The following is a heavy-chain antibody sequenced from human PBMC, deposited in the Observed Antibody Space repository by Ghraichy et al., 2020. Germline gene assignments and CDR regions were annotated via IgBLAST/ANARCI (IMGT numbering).Heavy chain of an antibody. V-gene: IGHV4-59*01. D-gene: IGHD5-12*01. J-gene: IGHJ4*02. CDR3: ARLDSGYDRVIFDY. CDR2: IYYSGST. Sequence: QTLSLTCTVSGGSISSYYWSWIRQPPGKGLEWIGYIYYSGSTNYNPSLKSRVTISVDTSKNQFSLKLSSVAAADTAVYYCARLDSGYDRVIFDYWGQGTLVTVSS. CDR1: GGSISSYY.